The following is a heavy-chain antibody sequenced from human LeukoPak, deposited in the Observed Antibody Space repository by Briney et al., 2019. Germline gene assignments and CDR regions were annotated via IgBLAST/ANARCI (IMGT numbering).Heavy chain of an antibody. V-gene: IGHV3-53*01. Sequence: PGGSLRLSCAASGFTVSSNYMSWVRQAPGKGLEWVSVIYSGGSTYYADSVKGRFTISRDNSKNTLYLQMNSLRAEDTAVCYCARVGCSSTSCYAGGWFDPWGQGTLVTVSS. D-gene: IGHD2-2*01. J-gene: IGHJ5*02. CDR3: ARVGCSSTSCYAGGWFDP. CDR1: GFTVSSNY. CDR2: IYSGGST.